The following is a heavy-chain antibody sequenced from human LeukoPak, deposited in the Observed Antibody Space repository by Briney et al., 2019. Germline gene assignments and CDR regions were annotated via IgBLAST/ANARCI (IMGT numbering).Heavy chain of an antibody. D-gene: IGHD2-15*01. CDR3: ARGRYCSADICSGGDAFDI. CDR2: IYTRGST. V-gene: IGHV4-4*07. J-gene: IGHJ3*02. CDR1: GGSINNYY. Sequence: PSETLSLTCTVSGGSINNYYWSWIRQPAGKGLEWIGRIYTRGSTNYNPSLKSRVTMSVGTSKNQFSLKLSSVTAADTAVHYCARGRYCSADICSGGDAFDIWGQGTMVSVSS.